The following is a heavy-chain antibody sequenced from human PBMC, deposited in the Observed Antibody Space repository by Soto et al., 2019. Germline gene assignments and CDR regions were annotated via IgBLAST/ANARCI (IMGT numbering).Heavy chain of an antibody. CDR1: GYTFTSYG. CDR2: ISAYNGNT. D-gene: IGHD5-18*01. J-gene: IGHJ6*02. Sequence: ASLKVSCKASGYTFTSYGISWVRQAPGQGLEWMGWISAYNGNTNYAQKLQGRVTMTTDTSTSTAYMELRSLRSDDTAVYYCARDLLRGYSQEYYYYGMDVWGQGTTVTVSS. V-gene: IGHV1-18*04. CDR3: ARDLLRGYSQEYYYYGMDV.